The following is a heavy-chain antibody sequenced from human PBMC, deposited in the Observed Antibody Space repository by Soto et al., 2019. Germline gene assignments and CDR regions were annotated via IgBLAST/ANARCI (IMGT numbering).Heavy chain of an antibody. CDR1: SGSISSSNW. CDR2: INHSGST. V-gene: IGHV4-4*02. J-gene: IGHJ4*02. Sequence: SETLSLTCAVSSGSISSSNWWSWVRQPPGKGLEWIGEINHSGSTNYNPSLKSRVTISVDTSKNQFSLKLSSVTAADTAVYYCARGLYCSSTSCYGGFDYWGQGTLVTVSS. CDR3: ARGLYCSSTSCYGGFDY. D-gene: IGHD2-2*01.